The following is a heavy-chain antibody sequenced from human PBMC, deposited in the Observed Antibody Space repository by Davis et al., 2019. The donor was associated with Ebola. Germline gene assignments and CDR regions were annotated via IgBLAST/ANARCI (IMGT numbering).Heavy chain of an antibody. V-gene: IGHV4-59*08. J-gene: IGHJ4*02. CDR1: GASISAYY. D-gene: IGHD3-10*01. CDR3: ARLGSYGQYHYFDS. Sequence: GSLRLSCTVPGASISAYYWSWIRQPPGKGLEWIGYVHYTGATHYNASLKSRVTISVDTSNNQFSLILSSVTAADTAVYYCARLGSYGQYHYFDSWGQGTLVTVSS. CDR2: VHYTGAT.